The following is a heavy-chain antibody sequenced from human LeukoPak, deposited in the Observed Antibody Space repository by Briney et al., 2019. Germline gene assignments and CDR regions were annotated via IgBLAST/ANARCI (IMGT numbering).Heavy chain of an antibody. V-gene: IGHV3-30*04. Sequence: GGSLRLPCAASGFTFSSYAMHWVRQAPGKGLEWVAVISYDGSNKYYADSVKGRFTISRDNSKNTLYLQMNSLRAEDTAVYYCARGLVGATHDAFDIWGQGTMVTVSS. CDR3: ARGLVGATHDAFDI. CDR2: ISYDGSNK. D-gene: IGHD1-26*01. J-gene: IGHJ3*02. CDR1: GFTFSSYA.